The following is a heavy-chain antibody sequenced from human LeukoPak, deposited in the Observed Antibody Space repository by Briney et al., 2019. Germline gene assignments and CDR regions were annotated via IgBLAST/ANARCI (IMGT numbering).Heavy chain of an antibody. CDR3: ARNYDFWSGYYRSGAFDI. CDR2: IYSGGST. Sequence: GGSLRLSCAASRSTVSSNYMSWVRQAPGKGLEWVSVIYSGGSTYYADSVKGRFTISRDNSKNTLYLQMNSLRAKDTAVYSCARNYDFWSGYYRSGAFDIWGQGTMVTVSS. V-gene: IGHV3-53*01. D-gene: IGHD3-3*01. J-gene: IGHJ3*02. CDR1: RSTVSSNY.